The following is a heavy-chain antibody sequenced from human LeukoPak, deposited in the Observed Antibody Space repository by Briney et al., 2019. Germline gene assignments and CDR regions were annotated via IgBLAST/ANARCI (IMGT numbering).Heavy chain of an antibody. CDR2: IYYSGST. Sequence: PSETLSLTCAVSGGSISSGGYSWSWIRQPPGKGLEWIGYIYYSGSTYYNPSLKSRVTISVDRSKNQFSLKLSSVTAADTAVYYCTRDASDRSSAMVTWVAFDIWGQGTMVTVSS. CDR1: GGSISSGGYS. J-gene: IGHJ3*02. CDR3: TRDASDRSSAMVTWVAFDI. V-gene: IGHV4-30-2*01. D-gene: IGHD5-18*01.